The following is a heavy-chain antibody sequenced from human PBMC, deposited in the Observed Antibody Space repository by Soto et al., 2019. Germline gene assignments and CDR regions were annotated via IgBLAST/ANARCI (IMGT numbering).Heavy chain of an antibody. Sequence: SETRSLTCTVSGGSISSYYWSWIRQSPGKRLEWIGYIYFSGSTNYNPSLKSRVTISGDTSKNQFSLKLTSVTAADTAVYYCARVEYSGYPRIWGQGTLVTVSS. CDR3: ARVEYSGYPRI. V-gene: IGHV4-59*01. CDR2: IYFSGST. CDR1: GGSISSYY. J-gene: IGHJ4*02. D-gene: IGHD5-12*01.